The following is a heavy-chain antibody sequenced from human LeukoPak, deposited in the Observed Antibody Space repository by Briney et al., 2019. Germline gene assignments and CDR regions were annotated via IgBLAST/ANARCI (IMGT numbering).Heavy chain of an antibody. CDR2: ISYDGSNK. D-gene: IGHD3-3*01. CDR1: GFTFSSYA. V-gene: IGHV3-30-3*01. Sequence: TGRSLRLSCAASGFTFSSYAMHWVRQAPGKGLEWVAVISYDGSNKYYADSVKGRFTISRDNSKNTLYLQMNSLRAEDTAVYYCARGFSPPLYDFWSGLSRGIYYFDYWGQGTLVTVSS. J-gene: IGHJ4*02. CDR3: ARGFSPPLYDFWSGLSRGIYYFDY.